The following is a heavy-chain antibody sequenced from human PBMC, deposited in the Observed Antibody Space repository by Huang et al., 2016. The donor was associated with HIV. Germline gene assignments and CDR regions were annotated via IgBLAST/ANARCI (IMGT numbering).Heavy chain of an antibody. CDR1: GFTFSSYG. V-gene: IGHV3-30*02. CDR2: IPYDGSNK. J-gene: IGHJ4*02. Sequence: QVQLVESGGGVVQPGGSLRLSCAASGFTFSSYGMPWVRQAPGKGLEWGAFIPYDGSNKYYADSVKGRFTISRDKSKNTLYLQVNSLRAEDTAVYYCAKDFTPWVGVELELRFLGPDYWGQGTLVTVSS. CDR3: AKDFTPWVGVELELRFLGPDY. D-gene: IGHD1-7*01.